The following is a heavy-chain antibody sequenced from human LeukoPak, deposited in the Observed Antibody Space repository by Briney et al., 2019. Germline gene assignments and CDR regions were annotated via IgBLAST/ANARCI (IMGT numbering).Heavy chain of an antibody. CDR1: GYTFTGYY. CDR3: ASWGSYRLYAFDI. Sequence: ASVKVSCKASGYTFTGYYLHWVRQAPGQGLEWMGWINPDSGGTKYAQKFQGRVTMTRDTSISTAYMELSRLRSDDTAVYYCASWGSYRLYAFDIWGQGTMVTVSS. J-gene: IGHJ3*02. V-gene: IGHV1-2*02. D-gene: IGHD3-16*02. CDR2: INPDSGGT.